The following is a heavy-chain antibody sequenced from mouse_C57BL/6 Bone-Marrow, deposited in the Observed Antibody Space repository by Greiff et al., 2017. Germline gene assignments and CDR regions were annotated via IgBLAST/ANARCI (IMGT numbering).Heavy chain of an antibody. D-gene: IGHD1-1*01. CDR1: GFTFSSYA. V-gene: IGHV5-9-1*02. J-gene: IGHJ3*01. CDR2: ISSGGDYI. Sequence: EVKVEESGEGLVKPGGSLKLSCAASGFTFSSYAMSWVRQTPEKRLEWVAYISSGGDYIYYADTVKGRFTISRDNARNTLYLQMSSLKSEDTAMYYCTRDRGVLWFAYWGQGTLVTVSA. CDR3: TRDRGVLWFAY.